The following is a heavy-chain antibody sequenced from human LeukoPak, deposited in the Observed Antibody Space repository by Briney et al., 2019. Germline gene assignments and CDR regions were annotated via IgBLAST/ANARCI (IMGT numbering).Heavy chain of an antibody. CDR1: GDSVSSNSAA. V-gene: IGHV6-1*01. J-gene: IGHJ4*02. D-gene: IGHD3-3*01. Sequence: SQTLSLTCAISGDSVSSNSAAGNWIRQSPSRGLEWLGRTYYRSKWYNDYAVSVKSRITINPDTSKNQFSLQLNSVTPGDTAVYYCARGDYDFWSGYYWFDYWGQGTLVTVPS. CDR3: ARGDYDFWSGYYWFDY. CDR2: TYYRSKWYN.